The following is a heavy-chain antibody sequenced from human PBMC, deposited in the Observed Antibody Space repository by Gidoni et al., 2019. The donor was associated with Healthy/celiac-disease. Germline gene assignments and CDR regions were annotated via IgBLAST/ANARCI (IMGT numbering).Heavy chain of an antibody. J-gene: IGHJ4*02. CDR1: GFPVSRYG. Sequence: QVQLVDSGGGVVQPGRSLRLSWPASGFPVSRYGRHWVGQAPGTGLEWGAVIWYDGSNKYYADSVKVRFTISRDNSKNTLYLQMNSLRAEDTAVYYCARPPKIIAAAGTGLDYWGQGTLVTVSS. V-gene: IGHV3-33*01. CDR2: IWYDGSNK. D-gene: IGHD6-13*01. CDR3: ARPPKIIAAAGTGLDY.